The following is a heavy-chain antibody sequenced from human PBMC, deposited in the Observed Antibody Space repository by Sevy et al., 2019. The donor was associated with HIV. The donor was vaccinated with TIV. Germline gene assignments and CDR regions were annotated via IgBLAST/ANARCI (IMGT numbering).Heavy chain of an antibody. D-gene: IGHD1-26*01. CDR3: ARDRGIVGAPQRSRYYFDY. CDR2: ISSSSSTI. Sequence: GGSLRLSCAASGFTFSSYSMIWVRQAPGKGLEWVSYISSSSSTIYYADSVKGRFTISRDNAKNSLYLQMNSLRDEDTAVYYCARDRGIVGAPQRSRYYFDYWGQGTLVTVSS. J-gene: IGHJ4*02. CDR1: GFTFSSYS. V-gene: IGHV3-48*02.